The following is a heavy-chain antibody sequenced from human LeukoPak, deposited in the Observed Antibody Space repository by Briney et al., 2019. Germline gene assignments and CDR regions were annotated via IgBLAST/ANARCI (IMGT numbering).Heavy chain of an antibody. J-gene: IGHJ6*03. CDR1: GFTVSSNY. CDR2: IYSGGDT. Sequence: GGSLRLSCAASGFTVSSNYMSWVRQAPGKGLEWVSIIYSGGDTYYADSVKGRFTISRDNSKNTLYLQMNSLRAEDTAVYYCAKDGLAYCGGDCYSDYYYYMDVWGKGTTVTVSS. V-gene: IGHV3-53*05. D-gene: IGHD2-21*01. CDR3: AKDGLAYCGGDCYSDYYYYMDV.